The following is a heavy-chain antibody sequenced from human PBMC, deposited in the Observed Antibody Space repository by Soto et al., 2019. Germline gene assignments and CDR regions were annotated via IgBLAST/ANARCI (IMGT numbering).Heavy chain of an antibody. J-gene: IGHJ6*03. V-gene: IGHV1-69*04. Sequence: GASVKVSCKASGGTFSSYTISWVRQAPGQGLEWMGRIIPILGIANYAQKFQGRVTITADKSTSTAYMELSSLRSEDTAVYYCARDNIVVVPAAMPGEAGYYYYMDVWGKGTTVTVS. D-gene: IGHD2-2*01. CDR3: ARDNIVVVPAAMPGEAGYYYYMDV. CDR2: IIPILGIA. CDR1: GGTFSSYT.